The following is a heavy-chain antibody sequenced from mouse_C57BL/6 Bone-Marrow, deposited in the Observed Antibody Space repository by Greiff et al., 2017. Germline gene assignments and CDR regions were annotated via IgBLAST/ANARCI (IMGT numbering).Heavy chain of an antibody. D-gene: IGHD1-1*01. CDR1: GYTFTSYG. J-gene: IGHJ2*01. CDR3: ASPGYYGSSYNFDY. Sequence: VQLQESGAELARPGASVKLSCKASGYTFTSYGISWVKQRTGQGLEWIGEIYPRSGNTYYNEKFKGKATLTADKSSSTAYMELRSLTSEDSAVYFCASPGYYGSSYNFDYWGQGTTLTVSS. CDR2: IYPRSGNT. V-gene: IGHV1-81*01.